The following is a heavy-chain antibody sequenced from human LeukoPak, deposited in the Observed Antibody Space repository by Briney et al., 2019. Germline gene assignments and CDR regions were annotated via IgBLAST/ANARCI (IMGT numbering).Heavy chain of an antibody. V-gene: IGHV4-59*01. Sequence: SETLSLTCTVSGGSISSYYWSWIRQPPGKGLKWIGYIYYSGSTNYNPSLKSRVTISVDTSKNQFSLKLSSVTAADTAVYYCARVDTASFDPWGQGTLVTVSS. CDR1: GGSISSYY. J-gene: IGHJ5*02. CDR3: ARVDTASFDP. D-gene: IGHD5-18*01. CDR2: IYYSGST.